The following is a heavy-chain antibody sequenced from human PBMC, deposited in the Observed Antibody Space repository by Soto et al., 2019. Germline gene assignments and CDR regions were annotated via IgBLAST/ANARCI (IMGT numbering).Heavy chain of an antibody. Sequence: PGGSLRLSCAASGFTFSDYYMSSIRQAPGKGLEWVSYISSRSSTIFYADSVKGRFTISRDNVKNSLYLQMNSLRAEDTAVYYCASGTNGAFFVYWGQGILVTVSS. CDR1: GFTFSDYY. CDR2: ISSRSSTI. V-gene: IGHV3-11*01. CDR3: ASGTNGAFFVY. D-gene: IGHD2-8*01. J-gene: IGHJ4*02.